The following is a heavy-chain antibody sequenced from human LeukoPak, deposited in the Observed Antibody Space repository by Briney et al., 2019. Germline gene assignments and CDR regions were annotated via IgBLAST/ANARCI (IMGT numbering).Heavy chain of an antibody. CDR2: ISYDGSNK. D-gene: IGHD3-9*01. Sequence: PGGPLSPSGAALGFTFGSFAMPWFRKAPGRGRGGVAVISYDGSNKYYADSVKGRFTISRDNSKNTLYLQMNSLRAEDTAVYYCARVIPDRLILRYFDWFPLYFDYWGQGTLVTVSS. J-gene: IGHJ4*02. CDR1: GFTFGSFA. CDR3: ARVIPDRLILRYFDWFPLYFDY. V-gene: IGHV3-30*14.